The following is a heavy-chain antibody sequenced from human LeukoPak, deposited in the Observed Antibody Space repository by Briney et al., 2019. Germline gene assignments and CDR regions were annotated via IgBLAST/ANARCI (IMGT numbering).Heavy chain of an antibody. V-gene: IGHV1-46*01. CDR1: GYTFSDFY. J-gene: IGHJ4*02. CDR3: AREPPESYYFDN. Sequence: ASVKVSCKASGYTFSDFYVHWVRQAPGQGLEWMGIIKVSGGRTDYAQKFQGRVTVTRDMSTSTVYMELNNLRSEDTAVYYCAREPPESYYFDNWGQGTLVTVSS. CDR2: IKVSGGRT.